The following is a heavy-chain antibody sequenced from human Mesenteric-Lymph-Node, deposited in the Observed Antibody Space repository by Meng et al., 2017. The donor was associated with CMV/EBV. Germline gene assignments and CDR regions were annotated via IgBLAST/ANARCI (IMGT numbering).Heavy chain of an antibody. D-gene: IGHD6-19*01. Sequence: GESLKVSCKAYRYTFTGYYMHWVRQAPGQGLEWMGWINPNSGGTKYAQKFQGRVSMTRDMSINTVYMELSRLTSDDTAVYYCARPSTSGWSQFDYWGQGTLVTVS. CDR2: INPNSGGT. J-gene: IGHJ4*02. V-gene: IGHV1-2*02. CDR1: RYTFTGYY. CDR3: ARPSTSGWSQFDY.